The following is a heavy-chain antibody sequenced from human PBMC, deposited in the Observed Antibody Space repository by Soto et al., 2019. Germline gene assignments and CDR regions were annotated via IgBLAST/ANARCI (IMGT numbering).Heavy chain of an antibody. D-gene: IGHD2-2*02. Sequence: GGSLRLSCVASGFTFSNYWMDWVRQVPGKGLVWVAHINKDGTATTYADSVKGRFTISRDNAKNTLYLEMKSLRADDMAVYFCARDGPYMRVDFDYWGQGPLVPVSS. J-gene: IGHJ4*02. CDR3: ARDGPYMRVDFDY. V-gene: IGHV3-74*01. CDR2: INKDGTAT. CDR1: GFTFSNYW.